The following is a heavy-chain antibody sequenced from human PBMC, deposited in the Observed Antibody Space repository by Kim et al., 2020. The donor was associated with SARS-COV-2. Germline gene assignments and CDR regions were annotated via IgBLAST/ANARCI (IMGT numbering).Heavy chain of an antibody. V-gene: IGHV4-30-4*01. CDR2: IYYSGST. CDR3: ARVDDYYDSRDHSGFDY. CDR1: GGSISSGDYY. Sequence: SETLSLTCTVSGGSISSGDYYWSWIRQPPGKGLEWIGYIYYSGSTYYNPSLKSRVTISVDTSKNQFSLKLSSVTAADTAVYYCARVDDYYDSRDHSGFDYWGQGTLVTVSS. D-gene: IGHD3-22*01. J-gene: IGHJ4*02.